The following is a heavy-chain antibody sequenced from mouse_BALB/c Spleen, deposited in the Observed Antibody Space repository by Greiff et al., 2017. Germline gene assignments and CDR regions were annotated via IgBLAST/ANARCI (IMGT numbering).Heavy chain of an antibody. J-gene: IGHJ4*01. D-gene: IGHD2-4*01. V-gene: IGHV10S3*01. CDR3: VRGPYDYGAMDY. Sequence: TGGGLVQPKGSLKLSCAASGFTFNTNAMNWVRQAPGKGLEWVARIRSKSNNYATYYADSVKDRFTISRDDSQSMLYLQMNNLKTEDTAMYYCVRGPYDYGAMDYWGQGTSVTVSS. CDR2: IRSKSNNYAT. CDR1: GFTFNTNA.